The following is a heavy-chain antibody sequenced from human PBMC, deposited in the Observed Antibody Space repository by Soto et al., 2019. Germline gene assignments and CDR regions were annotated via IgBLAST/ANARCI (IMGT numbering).Heavy chain of an antibody. CDR2: INHSGST. CDR1: GGSFSGYY. V-gene: IGHV4-34*01. D-gene: IGHD2-2*01. Sequence: QVQLQQWGAGLLKPSETLSLTCAVYGGSFSGYYWSWIRQPPGKGLEWIGEINHSGSTNYNPSLKSRVTISVYTSKNQFSLKLSSVTAADTAVYYCARGSRYCSSTSCYVYFQHWGQGTLVTVSS. J-gene: IGHJ1*01. CDR3: ARGSRYCSSTSCYVYFQH.